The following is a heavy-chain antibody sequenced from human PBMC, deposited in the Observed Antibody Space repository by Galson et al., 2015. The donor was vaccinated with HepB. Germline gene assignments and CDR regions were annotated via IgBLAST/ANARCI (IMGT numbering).Heavy chain of an antibody. CDR3: ARPRGIAVAGHRYFDL. CDR1: GGSISSSSYY. CDR2: IYYSGST. V-gene: IGHV4-39*01. J-gene: IGHJ2*01. D-gene: IGHD6-19*01. Sequence: SETLSLTCTVSGGSISSSSYYWGWIRQPPGKGLEWIGSIYYSGSTYYNPSLRSRVTISVDTSKNQFSLNLSSVTAADTAVYYCARPRGIAVAGHRYFDLWGRGTVVTVSS.